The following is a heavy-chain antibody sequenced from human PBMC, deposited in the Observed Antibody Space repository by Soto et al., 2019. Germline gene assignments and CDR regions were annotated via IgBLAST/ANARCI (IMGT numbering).Heavy chain of an antibody. CDR3: ARGSPGPVDN. V-gene: IGHV1-8*02. Sequence: QVQLVQSGAEVRKPWASVKVSCKASGYTFTNFHFNWVRQATGQGLEWIGWMNPYSGDTGYAQNFQGRVTMTRDTYINTAYIETTSLTSDDTAVYYCARGSPGPVDNWGQGTPVTVSS. CDR2: MNPYSGDT. CDR1: GYTFTNFH. J-gene: IGHJ4*02. D-gene: IGHD3-10*01.